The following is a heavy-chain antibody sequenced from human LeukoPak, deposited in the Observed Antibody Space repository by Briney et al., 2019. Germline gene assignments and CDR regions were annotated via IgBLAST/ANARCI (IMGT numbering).Heavy chain of an antibody. D-gene: IGHD6-6*01. V-gene: IGHV3-23*01. CDR1: GFTFSDYY. CDR2: ISGSGGST. Sequence: GGSLRLSCAASGFTFSDYYMNWVRQAPGKGLEWVSAISGSGGSTYYADSVKGRFTISRDNSKNTLYLQMNSLRAEDTAVYYCAKLTSSGSSSGSFDYWGQGTLVTVSS. J-gene: IGHJ4*02. CDR3: AKLTSSGSSSGSFDY.